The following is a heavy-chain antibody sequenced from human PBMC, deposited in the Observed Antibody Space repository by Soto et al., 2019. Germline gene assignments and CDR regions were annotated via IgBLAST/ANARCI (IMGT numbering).Heavy chain of an antibody. Sequence: LETLSLTCTVSAGSLVVHCLMWSRPSPRRGVEWLGYIFSTGSTNYTPSLKSRVTLSVDTSKNQFSLRLSSVTAADTAVYYCARDRKVGSTWSYYYYGMDVWGQGTTVTV. CDR3: ARDRKVGSTWSYYYYGMDV. CDR1: AGSLVVHC. D-gene: IGHD6-13*01. V-gene: IGHV4-59*11. CDR2: IFSTGST. J-gene: IGHJ6*02.